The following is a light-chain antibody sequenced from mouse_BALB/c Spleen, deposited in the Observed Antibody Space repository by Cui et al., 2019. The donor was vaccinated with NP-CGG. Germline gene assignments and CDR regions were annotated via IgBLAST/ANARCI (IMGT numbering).Light chain of an antibody. CDR1: TGAVTTINY. Sequence: QAVVTQESALTTSPGETVTLTRRSSTGAVTTINYANWVQEKPDHLFTGLIGGTNNRAPGVPARFSGSLIGDKAALTITGAQTEDEAIYFCALWYSNHWVFGGGTKLTVL. CDR2: GTN. CDR3: ALWYSNHWV. J-gene: IGLJ1*01. V-gene: IGLV1*01.